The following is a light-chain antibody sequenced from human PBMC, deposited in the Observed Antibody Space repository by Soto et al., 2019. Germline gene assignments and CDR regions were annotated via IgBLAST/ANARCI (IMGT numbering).Light chain of an antibody. CDR2: AAS. CDR1: QGISTY. V-gene: IGKV1-27*01. Sequence: DIQMTQSPSSLSASVEDRVTITCRASQGISTYLAWYQQKPGKVPKLLIYAASTLQSGVPTRFSGSGSGTDFPFTISSLQAEDVATYYCQKYNCAPRTFGQGTKVEIK. J-gene: IGKJ1*01. CDR3: QKYNCAPRT.